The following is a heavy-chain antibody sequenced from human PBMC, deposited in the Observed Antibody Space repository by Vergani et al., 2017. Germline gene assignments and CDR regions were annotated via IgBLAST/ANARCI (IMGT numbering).Heavy chain of an antibody. V-gene: IGHV3-33*01. J-gene: IGHJ5*01. CDR2: TWYDGNNK. D-gene: IGHD5-12*01. Sequence: QVQLVESGGGVVQPGRSLRLSCAASGFTFNQYGMNWVRQAPGKGLEWVAVTWYDGNNKQYADSVKGRFTISRDNSKSTMYLQMNSLRDEDTGVYYCAGDLRLLYKRLGPWGQGTLVTVSS. CDR3: AGDLRLLYKRLGP. CDR1: GFTFNQYG.